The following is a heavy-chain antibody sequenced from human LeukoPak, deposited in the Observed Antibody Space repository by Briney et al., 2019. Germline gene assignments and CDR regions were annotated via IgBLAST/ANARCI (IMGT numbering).Heavy chain of an antibody. J-gene: IGHJ5*02. CDR3: ARDFLYSSSWGDWFDP. D-gene: IGHD6-13*01. CDR1: GYTFTGYY. CDR2: INPNSGGT. V-gene: IGHV1-2*02. Sequence: GASVKVSCKASGYTFTGYYMHWVRQAPGQGLEWMGWINPNSGGTNYAQKFQGRVTMTRDTSISTAYMELSRLRSDDTAVYYCARDFLYSSSWGDWFDPWGQGTLVTVSS.